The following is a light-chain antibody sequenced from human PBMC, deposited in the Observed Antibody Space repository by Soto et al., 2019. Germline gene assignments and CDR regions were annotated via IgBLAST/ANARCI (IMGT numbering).Light chain of an antibody. Sequence: EIVLTQSPATLSLSPGARATLSCRASPSVSSFLDWYQQKPGQAPMLLIYDTSNRATDTPARFRGSGSGTDFTLSISSLVAKDVAVDYCEQRSNRLLTFGGGTKVEIK. V-gene: IGKV3-11*01. CDR3: EQRSNRLLT. CDR1: PSVSSF. J-gene: IGKJ4*01. CDR2: DTS.